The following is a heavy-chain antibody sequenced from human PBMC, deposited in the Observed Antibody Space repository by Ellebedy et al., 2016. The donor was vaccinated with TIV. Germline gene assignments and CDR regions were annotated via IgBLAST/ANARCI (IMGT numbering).Heavy chain of an antibody. J-gene: IGHJ6*02. D-gene: IGHD2-2*01. Sequence: SETLSLTXTVSGGSISSSSYYWGWLRQPPGKGLEWIGSIYYSGSTYYNPSLKSRVTISVDTSKNQFSLKLSSVTAADTAVYYCARDLCSSTSCLYYYYGMDVWGQGTTVTVSS. CDR3: ARDLCSSTSCLYYYYGMDV. CDR1: GGSISSSSYY. CDR2: IYYSGST. V-gene: IGHV4-39*07.